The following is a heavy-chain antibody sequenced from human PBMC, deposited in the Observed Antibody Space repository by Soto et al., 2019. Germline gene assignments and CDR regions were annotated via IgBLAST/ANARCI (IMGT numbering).Heavy chain of an antibody. CDR1: SGSISSSNW. D-gene: IGHD2-2*01. Sequence: QVQLQESGPGLVKPSGTLSLTCAVSSGSISSSNWWSWVRQPPGKGLEWIGEIYHSGSTNYNPSPKSRVTISVDKSKNQFSLKLSSVTAADTAVYYCASRYCSSTSCHLGFDYWGQGTLVTVSS. J-gene: IGHJ4*02. CDR2: IYHSGST. CDR3: ASRYCSSTSCHLGFDY. V-gene: IGHV4-4*02.